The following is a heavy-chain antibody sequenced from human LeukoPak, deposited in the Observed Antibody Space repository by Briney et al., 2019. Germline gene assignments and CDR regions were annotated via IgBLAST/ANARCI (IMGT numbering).Heavy chain of an antibody. J-gene: IGHJ4*02. CDR3: AKDSLYGDSILDY. V-gene: IGHV3-30*02. Sequence: GGSLRLSCAASGFTFSDYGMQWVRQPPGRGLEWAAFIRDDGSKTYYADSVKGRFTISRDNSKNTLYLQMNSLRAEDTAVYYCAKDSLYGDSILDYWGQGTLVTVSS. CDR1: GFTFSDYG. D-gene: IGHD4-17*01. CDR2: IRDDGSKT.